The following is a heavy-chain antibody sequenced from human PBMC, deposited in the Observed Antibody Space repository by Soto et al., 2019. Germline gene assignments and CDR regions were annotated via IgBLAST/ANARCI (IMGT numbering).Heavy chain of an antibody. CDR3: ARVRTGSPDY. J-gene: IGHJ4*01. CDR2: ISSSSSTI. CDR1: GFTFRSYS. Sequence: GESLKLSCAASGFTFRSYSMNWVRQAPGKGLEWVSYISSSSSTIYYADSVKGRFTISRDKAKNSLYLQMNSLRDEDTAVYYCARVRTGSPDYVGNGTLVTVSS. V-gene: IGHV3-48*02.